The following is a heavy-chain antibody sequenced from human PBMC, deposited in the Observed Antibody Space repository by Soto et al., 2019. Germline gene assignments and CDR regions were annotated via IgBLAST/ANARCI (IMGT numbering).Heavy chain of an antibody. CDR3: ARESIGWFET. Sequence: QVQLVESGGGVVQPGRSLRLSCAASGSTFSSYGMHWVRQAPGKGLEWVAVIWYDGSKKYYADSVKGRFSISRDNSKDTLYLQMNGLRGEDTAVYYCARESIGWFETWGQGTLVTVSS. CDR1: GSTFSSYG. D-gene: IGHD3-10*01. J-gene: IGHJ5*02. CDR2: IWYDGSKK. V-gene: IGHV3-33*01.